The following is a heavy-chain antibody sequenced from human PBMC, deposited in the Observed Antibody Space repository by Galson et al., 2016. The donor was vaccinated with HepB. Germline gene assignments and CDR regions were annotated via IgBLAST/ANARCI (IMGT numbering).Heavy chain of an antibody. D-gene: IGHD3-22*01. Sequence: QSGAEVKKPGESLKISCKGSGYIFTGYWIGWVRQKPGKGLEWMGIIYPGDSDTRYSPSFQGQVTISADKSISTDYLQWSSLKASDTAMYYCARSTYYDRRGYPFDYWGQGTLVTVSS. CDR1: GYIFTGYW. V-gene: IGHV5-51*01. J-gene: IGHJ4*02. CDR2: IYPGDSDT. CDR3: ARSTYYDRRGYPFDY.